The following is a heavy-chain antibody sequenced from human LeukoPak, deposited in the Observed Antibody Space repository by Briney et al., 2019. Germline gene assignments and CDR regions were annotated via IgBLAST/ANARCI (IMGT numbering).Heavy chain of an antibody. CDR2: IYSGGST. CDR3: ATNNDGWDAFDI. J-gene: IGHJ3*02. CDR1: GFTVSSNY. V-gene: IGHV3-66*01. Sequence: PGRSLRLSCAASGFTVSSNYMSWVRQAPGKGLEWVSVIYSGGSTYYADSVKGRFTISRDNSKNTLYLQMNSLRAEDTAVYYCATNNDGWDAFDIWGQGTMVTVSS. D-gene: IGHD2-15*01.